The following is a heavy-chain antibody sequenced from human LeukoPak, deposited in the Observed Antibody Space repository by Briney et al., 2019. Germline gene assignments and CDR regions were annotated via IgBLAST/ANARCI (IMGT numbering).Heavy chain of an antibody. J-gene: IGHJ4*02. Sequence: GGSLRLSCAASGFTFSSYAMHWVRQAPGKGLEWVAVISYDGSNKYYADSVKGRFTISRDNSKNTLYLQMNSLRAEDTVVYYCARDPESGSYFDYWGQGTLVTVSS. V-gene: IGHV3-30*01. D-gene: IGHD1-26*01. CDR3: ARDPESGSYFDY. CDR1: GFTFSSYA. CDR2: ISYDGSNK.